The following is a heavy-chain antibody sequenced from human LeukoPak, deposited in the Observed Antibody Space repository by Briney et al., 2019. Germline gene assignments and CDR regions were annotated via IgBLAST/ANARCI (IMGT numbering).Heavy chain of an antibody. CDR3: ATATQPRGYFLH. D-gene: IGHD2-2*01. J-gene: IGHJ1*01. CDR1: GYAFTTYS. Sequence: ASVKVSCKASGYAFTTYSLAWVRQAPGQSLEWMGWISVNNGGTNYAQSFQDRVTLTRDTSTNTAYLELRSLRSDDTAIIYCATATQPRGYFLHWGQGTLVTVSS. V-gene: IGHV1-18*01. CDR2: ISVNNGGT.